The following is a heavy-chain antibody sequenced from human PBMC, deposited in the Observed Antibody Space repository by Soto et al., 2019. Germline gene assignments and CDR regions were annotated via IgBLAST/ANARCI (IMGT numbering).Heavy chain of an antibody. J-gene: IGHJ4*02. CDR2: TYYRSKWYS. Sequence: SQTLSLTCAVSVDSVSSNSAVWNWIRQSPSRGLEWLGRTYYRSKWYSYYAESVKGRITINADTSKNQFSLHLNSVTPQDTPVHYCARGPSPLSYWDRVTVVTVS. D-gene: IGHD6-6*01. V-gene: IGHV6-1*01. CDR1: VDSVSSNSAV. CDR3: ARGPSPLSY.